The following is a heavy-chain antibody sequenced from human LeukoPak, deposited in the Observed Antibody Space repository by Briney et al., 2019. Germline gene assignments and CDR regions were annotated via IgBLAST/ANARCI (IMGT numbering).Heavy chain of an antibody. CDR2: VYPGDSDT. V-gene: IGHV5-51*01. Sequence: GESLKISCQGSGYSFSTYWITWVRQMPGKGLEWMGMVYPGDSDTRYSPSFQGQVTISADKSINTAYVQWSSLKASDTAMYYCARTAEASSGYSYWGQGTLVTVSS. D-gene: IGHD3-22*01. CDR3: ARTAEASSGYSY. CDR1: GYSFSTYW. J-gene: IGHJ4*02.